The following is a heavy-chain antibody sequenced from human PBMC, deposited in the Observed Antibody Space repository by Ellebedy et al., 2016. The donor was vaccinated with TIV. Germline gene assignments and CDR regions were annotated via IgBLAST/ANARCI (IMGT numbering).Heavy chain of an antibody. CDR1: GFTFSSYA. D-gene: IGHD4-17*01. Sequence: GESLKISCAASGFTFSSYAMSWVRQAPGKGLEWVSAISGSGGSTYYADSVKGRFTISRDNSKNTLYLQMNSLRAEDTAVYYCARTLVGYGDSGGYWGQGTLVTVSS. J-gene: IGHJ4*02. CDR3: ARTLVGYGDSGGY. CDR2: ISGSGGST. V-gene: IGHV3-23*01.